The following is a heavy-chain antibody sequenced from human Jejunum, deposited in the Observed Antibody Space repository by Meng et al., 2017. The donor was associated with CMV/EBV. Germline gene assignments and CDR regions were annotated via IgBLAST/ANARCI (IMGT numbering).Heavy chain of an antibody. CDR2: ITNSAYST. V-gene: IGHV3-23*01. D-gene: IGHD2-21*01. CDR1: A. CDR3: AKDLTYCGGDCYLTPGGYFDY. Sequence: AMGWVRQAPGKGLEWVSTITNSAYSTYYADSVKGRFTISRDNSKNTLYVQMNSLRAEDTAVYYCAKDLTYCGGDCYLTPGGYFDYWGQGTLVTVSS. J-gene: IGHJ4*02.